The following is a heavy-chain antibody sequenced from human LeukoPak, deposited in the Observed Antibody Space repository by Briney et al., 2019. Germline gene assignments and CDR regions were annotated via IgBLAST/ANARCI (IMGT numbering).Heavy chain of an antibody. CDR1: GGSFSSGSYY. Sequence: SETLSLTCTVSGGSFSSGSYYWSWIRQPPGKGLEWIGYIYYSGSTNYNPSLKSRVTISVDTSKNQFSLKLSSVTAADTAVYYCAGDPGGDYWGPGNPGHRLL. D-gene: IGHD7-27*01. V-gene: IGHV4-61*01. CDR2: IYYSGST. CDR3: AGDPGGDY. J-gene: IGHJ4*02.